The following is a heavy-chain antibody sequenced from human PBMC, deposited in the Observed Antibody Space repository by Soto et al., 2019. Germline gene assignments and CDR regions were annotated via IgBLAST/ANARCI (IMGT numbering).Heavy chain of an antibody. Sequence: PGGSLRLSCAASGFTFSSYAMHWVRQAPGKGLEWVAVISYDGSNKYYADSVKGRFTISRDNSKNTLYLQMNSLRAEDTAVYYCARSGEDIVVVVAAHSAFYFDYWGQGTLVTVSS. CDR1: GFTFSSYA. CDR3: ARSGEDIVVVVAAHSAFYFDY. D-gene: IGHD2-15*01. V-gene: IGHV3-30-3*01. J-gene: IGHJ4*02. CDR2: ISYDGSNK.